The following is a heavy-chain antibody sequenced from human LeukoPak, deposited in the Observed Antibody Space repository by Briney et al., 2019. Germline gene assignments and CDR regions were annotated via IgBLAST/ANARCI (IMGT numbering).Heavy chain of an antibody. CDR1: GGTFSSYA. Sequence: SVKVSCKASGGTFSSYAISWVRQAPGQGLEWMGGIIPIFGTANCAQKFQGRVTITTDESTSTAYMELSSLRSEDTAVYYCARDHPDHSGYDHLAFDIWGQGTMVTVSS. CDR3: ARDHPDHSGYDHLAFDI. V-gene: IGHV1-69*05. D-gene: IGHD5-12*01. CDR2: IIPIFGTA. J-gene: IGHJ3*02.